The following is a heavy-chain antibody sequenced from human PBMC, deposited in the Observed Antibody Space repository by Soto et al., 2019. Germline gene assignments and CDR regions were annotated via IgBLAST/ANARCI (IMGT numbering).Heavy chain of an antibody. J-gene: IGHJ4*03. D-gene: IGHD3-22*01. CDR2: ISYDGSNK. CDR3: AKDGYYYDSSGYFADY. CDR1: RFTFSSYG. Sequence: QVQLVESGGGVVQPGRSLRLSCAASRFTFSSYGMHWVRQAPGKGLEWVAVISYDGSNKYYADSVKGRFTISRDNSKNTLYLQMNSLRAEDTAVYYCAKDGYYYDSSGYFADYWGQGTTVTVSS. V-gene: IGHV3-30*18.